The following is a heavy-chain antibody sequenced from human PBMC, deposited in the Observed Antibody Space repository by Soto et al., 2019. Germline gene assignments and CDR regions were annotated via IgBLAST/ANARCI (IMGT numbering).Heavy chain of an antibody. CDR2: IYHSGNT. J-gene: IGHJ6*02. CDR3: ATSGWNEDFYYYYGMDV. D-gene: IGHD6-19*01. Sequence: SETLSLTCAVSGDSVTRSNWWSWVRQSPGKGLEWIGEIYHSGNTKYNPSLKSRITMSVDKAKNQFSLKMTSVTAADTAVYYCATSGWNEDFYYYYGMDVWGQGTTVTVSS. V-gene: IGHV4-4*02. CDR1: GDSVTRSNW.